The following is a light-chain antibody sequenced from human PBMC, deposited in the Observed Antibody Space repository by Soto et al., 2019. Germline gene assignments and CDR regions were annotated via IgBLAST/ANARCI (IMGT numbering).Light chain of an antibody. CDR2: EVS. Sequence: QSVLTQPPSASGSPGQSVTISCTGTISDIGTYYYVSWYQQHPGKAPKLIIYEVSERPSGVPDRFSGSKSGNTASLTVSGLQAEDEAHYYCSSYAGTKTLVFGGGTQLTVL. CDR3: SSYAGTKTLV. CDR1: ISDIGTYYY. J-gene: IGLJ2*01. V-gene: IGLV2-8*01.